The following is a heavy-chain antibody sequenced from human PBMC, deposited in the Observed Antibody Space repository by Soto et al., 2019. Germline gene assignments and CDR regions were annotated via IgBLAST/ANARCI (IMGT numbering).Heavy chain of an antibody. CDR2: IIPIFGTA. CDR1: GVTFSSCA. D-gene: IGHD6-13*01. J-gene: IGHJ6*02. V-gene: IGHV1-69*13. CDR3: ASLIAAAGPPHSPRYYYGMDV. Sequence: SVKVSCKASGVTFSSCAISSVRQAPGQGLEWMGGIIPIFGTADYAQKFQGRVMITADESTSTAYMELSSLRSEDTAVYYCASLIAAAGPPHSPRYYYGMDVWGQATTVTVSS.